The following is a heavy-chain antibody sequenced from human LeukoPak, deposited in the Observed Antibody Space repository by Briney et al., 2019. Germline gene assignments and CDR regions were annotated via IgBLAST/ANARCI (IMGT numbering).Heavy chain of an antibody. V-gene: IGHV4-59*01. CDR1: GGSISSYY. CDR3: ARDRYYYYGMDV. CDR2: IYYSGST. J-gene: IGHJ6*02. Sequence: SETLSLTCTVSGGSISSYYWSWIRQPPGKGLEWIGYIYYSGSTNYNPSLKSRVTISVDTSKNQFSPKLSPVTAADTAVYYCARDRYYYYGMDVWGQGTTVTVSS.